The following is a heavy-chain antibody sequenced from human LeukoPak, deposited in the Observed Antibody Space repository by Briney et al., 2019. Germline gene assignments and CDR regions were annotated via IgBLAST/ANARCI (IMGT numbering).Heavy chain of an antibody. CDR2: ISNAKT. CDR1: GFPFSSHA. D-gene: IGHD2-15*01. CDR3: VRKAGYCAPVCVKTNWFDP. V-gene: IGHV3-23*01. J-gene: IGHJ5*02. Sequence: GGSLRLSCAASGFPFSSHAMSWVRQPPGKGLEWVAAISNAKTYYADSVRGRFAISRDDSTNTVYLHMNSLRDEDTALYHCVRKAGYCAPVCVKTNWFDPWGQGTLVTVSS.